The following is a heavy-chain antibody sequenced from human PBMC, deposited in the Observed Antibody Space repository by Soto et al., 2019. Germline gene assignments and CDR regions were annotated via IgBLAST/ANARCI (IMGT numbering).Heavy chain of an antibody. CDR3: ARGSHLAITMVRGVREARFDY. D-gene: IGHD3-10*01. V-gene: IGHV4-34*01. CDR1: GGSFSGYY. J-gene: IGHJ4*02. Sequence: SETLSLTCAVYGGSFSGYYWSWIRQPPGKGLEWIGEINHSGSTNYNPSLKSRVTISVDTSKNQFSLKLSSVTAADTAVYYCARGSHLAITMVRGVREARFDYWGQGTLVPVYS. CDR2: INHSGST.